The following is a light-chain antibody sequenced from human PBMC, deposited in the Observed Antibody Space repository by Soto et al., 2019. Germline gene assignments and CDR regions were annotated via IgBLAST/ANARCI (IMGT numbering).Light chain of an antibody. CDR3: QQYGSSSWT. V-gene: IGKV3-20*01. CDR2: GTS. CDR1: QSVSSSY. Sequence: EIVLTQSPGTLSLSPGERATLSCRARQSVSSSYLAWYQQKPGQAPRLLIYGTSSRATAIPDRFRGSGSGTDFTLTISRLEPEDFAVYYCQQYGSSSWTFGQGTKVEIK. J-gene: IGKJ1*01.